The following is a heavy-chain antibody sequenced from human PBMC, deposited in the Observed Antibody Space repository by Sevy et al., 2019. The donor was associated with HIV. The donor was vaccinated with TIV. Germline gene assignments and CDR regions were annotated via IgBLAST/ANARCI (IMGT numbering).Heavy chain of an antibody. CDR3: ARGLSEFYY. J-gene: IGHJ4*02. Sequence: SETLSLTCAVYGESFSGYYWSWIRQPPGKVLEWIGEIIHSGSTNYNPSLKSRVTLSVDTSKNQFSLKLGSVTAADTAVYYCARGLSEFYYWGQGTLVTVSS. CDR2: IIHSGST. V-gene: IGHV4-34*01. CDR1: GESFSGYY.